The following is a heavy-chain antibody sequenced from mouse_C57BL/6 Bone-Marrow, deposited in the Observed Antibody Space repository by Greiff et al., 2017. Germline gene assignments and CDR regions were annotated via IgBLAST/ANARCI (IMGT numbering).Heavy chain of an antibody. D-gene: IGHD2-1*01. Sequence: EVQLQQSGAELVRPGASVKLSCTASGFNIKDDYMHWVKQRPEQGLEWIGWIDPENGDNDYASKFQGKATITADTSSNTADLQLSSLTSEDTAVYYCTPISTPDAYWGQGNLVTVSA. V-gene: IGHV14-4*01. CDR1: GFNIKDDY. J-gene: IGHJ3*01. CDR2: IDPENGDN. CDR3: TPISTPDAY.